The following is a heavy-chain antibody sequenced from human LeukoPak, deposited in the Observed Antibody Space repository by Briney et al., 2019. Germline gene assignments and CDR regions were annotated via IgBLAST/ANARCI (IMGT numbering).Heavy chain of an antibody. CDR3: ARGETYYYDSSGYFDY. Sequence: PSETLSLTCTVSDGSISSYYWSLIRQPPGKGLEWIGYIYYSGSTNYNPSLKSRVTISVDTSKNQFSLKLSSVTAADTAVYYCARGETYYYDSSGYFDYWGQGTLVTVSS. J-gene: IGHJ4*02. V-gene: IGHV4-59*01. CDR2: IYYSGST. CDR1: DGSISSYY. D-gene: IGHD3-22*01.